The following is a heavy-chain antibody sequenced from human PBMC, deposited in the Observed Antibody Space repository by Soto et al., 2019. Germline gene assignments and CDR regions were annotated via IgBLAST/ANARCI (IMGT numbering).Heavy chain of an antibody. D-gene: IGHD1-20*01. CDR2: IIPILGIA. Sequence: SVKVSCKASGGTFSSYTISWVRQAPGQGLEWMGRIIPILGIANYAQKFQGRVTITADKSTSTAYMELSSLRSEDTAVYYCARSITGGPYDYWGQGTLVTVPS. CDR3: ARSITGGPYDY. J-gene: IGHJ4*02. V-gene: IGHV1-69*02. CDR1: GGTFSSYT.